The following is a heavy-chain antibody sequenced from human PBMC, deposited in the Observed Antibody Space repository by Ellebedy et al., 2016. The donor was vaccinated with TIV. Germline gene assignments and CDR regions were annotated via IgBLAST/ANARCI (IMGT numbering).Heavy chain of an antibody. CDR1: GYTFTGYY. CDR2: INPNSGGT. Sequence: ASVKVSCKASGYTFTGYYMHWVRQAPGQGLEWMGWINPNSGGTKNAQKFQGRVTMTRDTSISTAYMELSRLRSDDTAVYYCARGDLEWLLPGDYWGQGTLVTVSS. CDR3: ARGDLEWLLPGDY. V-gene: IGHV1-2*02. D-gene: IGHD3-3*01. J-gene: IGHJ4*02.